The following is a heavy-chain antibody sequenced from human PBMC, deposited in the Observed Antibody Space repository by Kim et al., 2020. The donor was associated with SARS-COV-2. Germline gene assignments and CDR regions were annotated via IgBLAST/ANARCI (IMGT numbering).Heavy chain of an antibody. CDR3: ARLSERAARLFDY. V-gene: IGHV3-53*01. J-gene: IGHJ4*02. Sequence: YENSVKGRFTISRENSKNTLYLQMNSLRAEDTAVYYCARLSERAARLFDYWGQGTLVTVSS. D-gene: IGHD6-6*01.